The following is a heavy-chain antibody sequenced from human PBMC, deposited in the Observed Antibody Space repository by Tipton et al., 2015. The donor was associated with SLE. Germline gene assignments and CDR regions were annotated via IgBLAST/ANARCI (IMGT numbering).Heavy chain of an antibody. D-gene: IGHD6-19*01. Sequence: TLSLTCTVSGYSISSGYYWGWIRQPPGKGLEWIGSIYHSGSTYYNPSLKSRVTISVDTSKNQFSLKLSSVTAADTAVYYCARGPEQWLVNPHYFDYWGLGTLVTVSS. CDR3: ARGPEQWLVNPHYFDY. V-gene: IGHV4-38-2*02. J-gene: IGHJ4*02. CDR2: IYHSGST. CDR1: GYSISSGYY.